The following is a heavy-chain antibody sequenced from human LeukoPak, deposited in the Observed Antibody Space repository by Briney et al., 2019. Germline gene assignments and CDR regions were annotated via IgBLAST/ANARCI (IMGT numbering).Heavy chain of an antibody. Sequence: GESLKISCKGSGYSFTSYWIGWVRQMPGKGLEWMGIIYPGDSDTRYSPSFQGQVTISADKSIGTAYLQWSSLKASDTAMYYCASHSYDSSGYYFPFDYWGQGTLVTVSS. D-gene: IGHD3-22*01. V-gene: IGHV5-51*01. CDR2: IYPGDSDT. CDR1: GYSFTSYW. J-gene: IGHJ4*02. CDR3: ASHSYDSSGYYFPFDY.